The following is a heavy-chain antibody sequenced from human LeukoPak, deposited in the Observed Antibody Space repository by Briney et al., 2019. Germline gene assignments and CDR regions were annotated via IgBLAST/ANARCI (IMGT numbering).Heavy chain of an antibody. CDR2: ISGDGGST. CDR3: GGDTIFGVVRQLLP. V-gene: IGHV3-43*02. D-gene: IGHD3-3*01. J-gene: IGHJ5*02. Sequence: GGSLRLSCAASGFTFNDYAMHWVRQAPGKGLEWVSLISGDGGSTYYADSVKGRFTISRDNSKNSLYLQMNSLRTEDTALYYCGGDTIFGVVRQLLPGGQGTLVTVSS. CDR1: GFTFNDYA.